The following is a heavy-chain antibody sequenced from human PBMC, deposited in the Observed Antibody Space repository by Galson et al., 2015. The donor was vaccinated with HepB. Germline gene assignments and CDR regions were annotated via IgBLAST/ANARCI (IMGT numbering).Heavy chain of an antibody. J-gene: IGHJ4*02. CDR2: ISAYTSNT. CDR3: ARDGPQDYYDSSGYYYFDY. Sequence: SVKVSCKASGYTFTTYGISWVRQAPGQGLEWMGWISAYTSNTNNAQKFQGGVTMTTDTATSTAYMELRSLRSDDTAVYYCARDGPQDYYDSSGYYYFDYWGQGTPVTVSS. CDR1: GYTFTTYG. D-gene: IGHD3-22*01. V-gene: IGHV1-18*01.